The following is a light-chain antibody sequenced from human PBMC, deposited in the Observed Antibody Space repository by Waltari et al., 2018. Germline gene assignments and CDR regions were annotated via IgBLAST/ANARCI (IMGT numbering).Light chain of an antibody. CDR3: QAWDSSTVV. Sequence: SYELTQPPSVSVSPGQTASITCPGDKLGDKYACWYQQKPGQSPVLVIYQESKRPSGIPERFSGSNSGNTATLTISGTQAMDEADYYCQAWDSSTVVFGGGTKLTVL. CDR1: KLGDKY. CDR2: QES. V-gene: IGLV3-1*01. J-gene: IGLJ2*01.